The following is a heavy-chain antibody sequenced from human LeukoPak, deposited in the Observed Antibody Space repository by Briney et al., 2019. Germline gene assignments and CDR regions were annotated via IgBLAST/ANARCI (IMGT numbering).Heavy chain of an antibody. CDR3: ARSGRDFDY. CDR2: INTSVGRT. Sequence: GAAGKVSCKASGYTFTNYYMHWVRQAPGQGLEWMGGINTSVGRTSYSQKFQGRVAMTRDTSTSTVYMELSSLRSEDTAVFYCARSGRDFDYWGQGTLATLPS. D-gene: IGHD3-10*01. J-gene: IGHJ4*02. CDR1: GYTFTNYY. V-gene: IGHV1-46*01.